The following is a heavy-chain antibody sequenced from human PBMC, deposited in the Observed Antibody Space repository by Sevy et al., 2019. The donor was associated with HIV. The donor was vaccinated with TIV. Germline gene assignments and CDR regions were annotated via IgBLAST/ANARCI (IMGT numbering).Heavy chain of an antibody. CDR3: ARDRNNYDSSGYPKGMDV. D-gene: IGHD3-22*01. V-gene: IGHV1-18*01. CDR1: GYTFTRYG. J-gene: IGHJ6*02. CDR2: TSAYNGNT. Sequence: ASVKVSCKASGYTFTRYGITWVRQAPGQGLEWMGWTSAYNGNTNYAQKVQGRVTMTTDISTSTAYMELMSLRSDDTAMYYCARDRNNYDSSGYPKGMDVWGQGTTVTVSS.